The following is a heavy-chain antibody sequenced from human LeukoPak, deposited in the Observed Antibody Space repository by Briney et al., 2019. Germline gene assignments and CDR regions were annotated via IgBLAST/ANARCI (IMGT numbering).Heavy chain of an antibody. CDR1: GGSISSGSYY. CDR3: ARGLVFNGY. V-gene: IGHV4-61*02. Sequence: PSETLSLTCTVSGGSISSGSYYWSWIRQPAGKGLEWIGRIYTSGSTNYNPSLKSRVTISVDTSKNQFSLKLSSVTAADTAVYYCARGLVFNGYWGQGTLVTVSS. CDR2: IYTSGST. D-gene: IGHD2-8*01. J-gene: IGHJ4*02.